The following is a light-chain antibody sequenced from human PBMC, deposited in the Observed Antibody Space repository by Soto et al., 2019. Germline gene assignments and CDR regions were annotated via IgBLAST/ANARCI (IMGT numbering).Light chain of an antibody. CDR3: SSYTTTSTVL. CDR1: SSDVGAYNF. J-gene: IGLJ2*01. V-gene: IGLV2-14*03. Sequence: QSALTQPASVSGSPGQSITISCTGTSSDVGAYNFVSWYQQYPGKAPKLMIYDVSKRPSGVSNRFSGSKSGNTASLSISGLQADDEADYHCSSYTTTSTVLFGGGTKLTVL. CDR2: DVS.